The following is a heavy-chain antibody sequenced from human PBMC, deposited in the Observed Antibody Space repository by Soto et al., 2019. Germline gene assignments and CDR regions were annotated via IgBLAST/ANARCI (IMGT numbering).Heavy chain of an antibody. Sequence: QVQLQESGPGLVRPSQTLSLTCTVSGASIISLDYYWTWIRQPPGKGPQWIGNIYHTGATYYNTSSETRVVKAVDTTNNHFSMKLRSVTAADPAVFYWARGAVVSLVRGVMGGNWFDPWGQGTLVTVSS. CDR3: ARGAVVSLVRGVMGGNWFDP. J-gene: IGHJ5*02. V-gene: IGHV4-30-4*01. CDR1: GASIISLDYY. CDR2: IYHTGAT. D-gene: IGHD3-10*01.